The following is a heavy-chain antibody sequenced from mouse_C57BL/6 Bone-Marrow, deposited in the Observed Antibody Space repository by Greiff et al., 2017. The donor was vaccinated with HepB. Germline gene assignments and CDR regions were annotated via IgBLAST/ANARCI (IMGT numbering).Heavy chain of an antibody. CDR1: GFTFSSYA. CDR3: ARDRDGTGRFAY. D-gene: IGHD1-1*01. Sequence: EVQLVESGGGLVKPGGSLKLSCAASGFTFSSYAMSWVRQTPEKRLEWVATISDGGSYTYYPDNVKGRFTISRDNAKNNLYLQMSHLKSEDTAMYYCARDRDGTGRFAYWGQGTLVTVSA. V-gene: IGHV5-4*01. CDR2: ISDGGSYT. J-gene: IGHJ3*01.